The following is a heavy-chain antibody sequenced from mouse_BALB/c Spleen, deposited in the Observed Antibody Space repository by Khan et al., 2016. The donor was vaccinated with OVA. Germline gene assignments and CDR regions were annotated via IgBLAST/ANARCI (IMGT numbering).Heavy chain of an antibody. Sequence: QVQLKESGPGLVAPSQSLSITCTVSGFSLSRYNIHWVRQPPGKGLEWLGMIWGGGGTDYNSTLKSRLSISKDKSKSQVVLKMNSLQTYDSSMYFCARAYYRYDGYYAMDYWGQGTPVPVSA. D-gene: IGHD2-14*01. CDR2: IWGGGGT. CDR3: ARAYYRYDGYYAMDY. CDR1: GFSLSRYN. J-gene: IGHJ4*01. V-gene: IGHV2-6-4*01.